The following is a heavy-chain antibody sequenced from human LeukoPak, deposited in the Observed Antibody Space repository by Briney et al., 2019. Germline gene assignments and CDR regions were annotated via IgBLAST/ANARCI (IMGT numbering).Heavy chain of an antibody. CDR1: GGSISSSTYY. D-gene: IGHD5-12*01. V-gene: IGHV4-39*01. J-gene: IGHJ4*02. CDR3: ARQAISGYDPPPFDS. CDR2: LYYSGST. Sequence: RASETLSLTCTVSGGSISSSTYYWGWIRQPPGKGLEWIGNLYYSGSTYYNPSLKSRVTIPVDTSKNQFSLKLSSVTAADTAVYYCARQAISGYDPPPFDSWGQGTLVTVSS.